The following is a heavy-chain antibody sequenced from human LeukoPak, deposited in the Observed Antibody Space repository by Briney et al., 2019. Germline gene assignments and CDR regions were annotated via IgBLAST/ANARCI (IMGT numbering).Heavy chain of an antibody. J-gene: IGHJ6*02. V-gene: IGHV3-23*01. CDR1: GFTFSSYA. Sequence: GGSLRLSCAASGFTFSSYAMSWVRQAPGKGLEWASAISGSGGSTYYADSVKGRFTISRDNSKNTLYLQMNSLRAEDTAVYYCAKSSALISWYNYLYYGMDVWGQGTTVTVSS. D-gene: IGHD6-13*01. CDR3: AKSSALISWYNYLYYGMDV. CDR2: ISGSGGST.